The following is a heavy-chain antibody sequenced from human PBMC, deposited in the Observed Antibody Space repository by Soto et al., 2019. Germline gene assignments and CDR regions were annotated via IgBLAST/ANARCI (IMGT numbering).Heavy chain of an antibody. Sequence: AGGSLRLSCAASGFTVSSNYMSWVRQAPGKGLEWVSVIYSGGSTYYADSVKGRFTISRDNSKNTLYLQMNSLRAEDTAVYYCVWRSPGSGWYELFDYWGQGTLVTVSS. CDR1: GFTVSSNY. D-gene: IGHD6-19*01. CDR3: VWRSPGSGWYELFDY. V-gene: IGHV3-53*01. CDR2: IYSGGST. J-gene: IGHJ4*02.